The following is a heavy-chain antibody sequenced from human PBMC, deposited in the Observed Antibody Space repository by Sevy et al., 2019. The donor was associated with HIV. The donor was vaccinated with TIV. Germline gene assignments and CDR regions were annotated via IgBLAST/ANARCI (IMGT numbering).Heavy chain of an antibody. Sequence: GGSLRLSCAASGFTFDDYDMHWVRQAPGKGLEWVSGIGWNSDIIAYADSVMGRFTISRDNAKNSLYLQMDSLRPEDTALYYCAKDMDPRYIYYYMDVWGKGTTVTVSS. D-gene: IGHD1-26*01. V-gene: IGHV3-9*01. CDR1: GFTFDDYD. J-gene: IGHJ6*03. CDR3: AKDMDPRYIYYYMDV. CDR2: IGWNSDII.